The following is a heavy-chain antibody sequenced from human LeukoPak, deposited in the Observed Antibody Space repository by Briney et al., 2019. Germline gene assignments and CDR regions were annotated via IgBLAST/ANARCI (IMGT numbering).Heavy chain of an antibody. CDR1: GFTFSSYS. D-gene: IGHD3-10*01. Sequence: GGSLRLSCAASGFTFSSYSMNWVRQAPGKGLEWVSYISSSSSTIYYADSVKGRFTISRDNAKNSLYLQMNSLRADDTAVYYCARGIPLLSYGSGSYYEYYYYYMDVWGKGTTVTISS. CDR3: ARGIPLLSYGSGSYYEYYYYYMDV. J-gene: IGHJ6*03. CDR2: ISSSSSTI. V-gene: IGHV3-48*01.